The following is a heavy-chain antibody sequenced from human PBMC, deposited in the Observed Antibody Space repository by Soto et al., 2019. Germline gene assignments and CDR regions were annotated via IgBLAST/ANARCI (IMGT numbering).Heavy chain of an antibody. D-gene: IGHD6-19*01. CDR1: GGSFSGSSYY. J-gene: IGHJ3*02. CDR2: IYYTGST. Sequence: QVQLQESGPGLVKPSETLSLTCSVSGGSFSGSSYYWGWIRQPPGKGLEWIGSIYYTGSTYYSPSLKSRVTISVDRSRNQFSLKLSSVTAADTAVYHCARTVTGTLGAFEIWGQGTMVTVSS. V-gene: IGHV4-39*01. CDR3: ARTVTGTLGAFEI.